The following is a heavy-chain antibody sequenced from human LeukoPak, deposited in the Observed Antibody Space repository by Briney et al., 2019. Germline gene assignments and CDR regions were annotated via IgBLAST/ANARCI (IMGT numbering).Heavy chain of an antibody. CDR3: ARDGTVSAVFNY. CDR1: GFTFSSYW. CDR2: IKQEGSEK. J-gene: IGHJ4*02. V-gene: IGHV3-7*01. D-gene: IGHD2-2*01. Sequence: GGSLRLSCAASGFTFSSYWMSSVRQAPGKGLEWVANIKQEGSEKYYVDSVKGRFTISRDNAKNSLYLQMNSLRAQDTAVYYCARDGTVSAVFNYWGQGTLVTVSS.